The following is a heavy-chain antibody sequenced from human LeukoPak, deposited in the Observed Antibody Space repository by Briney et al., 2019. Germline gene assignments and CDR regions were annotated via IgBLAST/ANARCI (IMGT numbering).Heavy chain of an antibody. CDR1: GGSISSSSYH. Sequence: SETLSLTCTVSGGSISSSSYHWGWIRQPPGKGLEWVGSIYYSGSTYYNPSLKSRVTISVDTSKNQFSLKLSSVTAADTAVYYCARHFEPDCSGGSCYSHWYFDLWGRGTLVTVSS. V-gene: IGHV4-39*01. CDR3: ARHFEPDCSGGSCYSHWYFDL. D-gene: IGHD2-15*01. CDR2: IYYSGST. J-gene: IGHJ2*01.